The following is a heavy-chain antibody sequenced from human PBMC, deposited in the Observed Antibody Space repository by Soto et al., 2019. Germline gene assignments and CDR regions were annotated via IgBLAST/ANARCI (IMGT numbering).Heavy chain of an antibody. V-gene: IGHV1-46*01. D-gene: IGHD5-12*01. CDR2: INPSGGST. CDR1: GGTFSSYA. CDR3: ARDAQIGHGYSVYHTY. Sequence: ASVKVSCKASGGTFSSYAISWVRQAPGQGLEWVGLINPSGGSTTYALKFQGRVTMTRDTSTSTVYMELNILRSEDTAVYFCARDAQIGHGYSVYHTYWGQGTLVTVSS. J-gene: IGHJ4*02.